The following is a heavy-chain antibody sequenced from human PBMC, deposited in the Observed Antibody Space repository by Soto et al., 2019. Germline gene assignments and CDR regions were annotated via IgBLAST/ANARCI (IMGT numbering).Heavy chain of an antibody. CDR2: IWYDGSNK. J-gene: IGHJ4*02. Sequence: GGSLRLSCAASGFTFSSYGMHWVRQAPGKGLEWVAVIWYDGSNKYYADSVKGRFTISRDNSKNTLYLQMNSLRAEDTAVYYCARVGVTAMDTPYFDYWGQGTLVTVSS. D-gene: IGHD5-18*01. CDR1: GFTFSSYG. V-gene: IGHV3-33*01. CDR3: ARVGVTAMDTPYFDY.